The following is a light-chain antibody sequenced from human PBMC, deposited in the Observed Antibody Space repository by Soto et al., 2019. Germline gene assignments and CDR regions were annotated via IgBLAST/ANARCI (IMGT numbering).Light chain of an antibody. V-gene: IGLV2-14*01. J-gene: IGLJ1*01. Sequence: QSVLTQAASVSGSPGQSITISCTGTSSDVGGYNYVSWYQHHPGKAPKLMIYEVSYRPSGVSNRFSGSKSGNTASLTISGLQAEDEADYYCSSYTSSSTLYVFGPGTQLTVL. CDR2: EVS. CDR3: SSYTSSSTLYV. CDR1: SSDVGGYNY.